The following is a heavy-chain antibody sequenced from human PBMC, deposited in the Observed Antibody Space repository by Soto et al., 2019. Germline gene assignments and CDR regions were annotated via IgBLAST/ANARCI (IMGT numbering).Heavy chain of an antibody. D-gene: IGHD5-12*01. V-gene: IGHV4-61*01. J-gene: IGHJ4*02. CDR1: GGSVSSGSYY. CDR2: IYYSGST. Sequence: QVQLQESGPGLVKPSETLSLTCTVSGGSVSSGSYYWSWIRQPPGKGLEWIGYIYYSGSTNYNPSLKSRVSISVDASKNQSSLKLSFVTAADTAVYYCARSTLVPTMGDYWGRGPLVTVSS. CDR3: ARSTLVPTMGDY.